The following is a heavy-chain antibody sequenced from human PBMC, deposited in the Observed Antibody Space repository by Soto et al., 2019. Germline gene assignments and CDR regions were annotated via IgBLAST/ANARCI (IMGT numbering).Heavy chain of an antibody. CDR1: GFTFSNAW. CDR2: IKSKTDGGTT. CDR3: TTGLEPRSSSWYVALYYYYYGMDV. J-gene: IGHJ6*02. Sequence: GGSVRLSCAASGFTFSNAWMNWVRQAPGKGLEWVGRIKSKTDGGTTDYAAPVKGRFTISRDDSKNTLYLQMNSLKTEDTAVYYCTTGLEPRSSSWYVALYYYYYGMDVWGQGTTVTVSS. D-gene: IGHD6-13*01. V-gene: IGHV3-15*07.